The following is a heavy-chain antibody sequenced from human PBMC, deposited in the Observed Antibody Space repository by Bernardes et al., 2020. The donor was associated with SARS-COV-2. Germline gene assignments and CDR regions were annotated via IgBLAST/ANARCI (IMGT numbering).Heavy chain of an antibody. CDR3: ARAAPYGDFPFFYYYYGMDV. CDR1: GGSFSGYY. J-gene: IGHJ6*02. Sequence: ETLSLTCAVYGGSFSGYYWSWIRQPPGKGLEWIGEINHSGSSNYNPSLKSRVTISVDTSKNQFSLKLSSVTAADTAVYYCARAAPYGDFPFFYYYYGMDVWGQGTTVTVSS. CDR2: INHSGSS. D-gene: IGHD4-17*01. V-gene: IGHV4-34*01.